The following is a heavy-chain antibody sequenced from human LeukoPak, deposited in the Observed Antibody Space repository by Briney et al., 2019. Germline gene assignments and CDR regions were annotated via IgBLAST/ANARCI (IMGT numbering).Heavy chain of an antibody. Sequence: WETLSLTCLVSGGSNSSHYWTWIRQPPGKGLEWSGYISYSGSTNYNPSLKSRVTMSVDTSKNHFSLKLTSVTAADTAMYYCARDKVAVDGPRFDPWGQGTLVTVSS. J-gene: IGHJ5*02. CDR1: GGSNSSHY. CDR3: ARDKVAVDGPRFDP. D-gene: IGHD6-19*01. CDR2: ISYSGST. V-gene: IGHV4-59*11.